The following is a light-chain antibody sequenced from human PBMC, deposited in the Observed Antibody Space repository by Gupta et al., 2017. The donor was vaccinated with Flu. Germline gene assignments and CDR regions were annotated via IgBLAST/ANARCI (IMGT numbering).Light chain of an antibody. J-gene: IGLJ1*01. CDR3: DSVDSTGNKGGV. V-gene: IGLV3-10*01. CDR1: AVSKKY. Sequence: QTARITCSGDAVSKKYGYWYQQKSGQAPVLVSYEDNKRPSGSPESFSVSNSGTMATLTISGAQVEDEGDYDGDSVDSTGNKGGVFGTGTTVTVL. CDR2: EDN.